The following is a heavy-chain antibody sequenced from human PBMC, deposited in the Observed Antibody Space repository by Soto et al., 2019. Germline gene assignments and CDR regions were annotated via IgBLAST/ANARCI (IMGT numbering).Heavy chain of an antibody. Sequence: SVKVSCKASGGTFSGYAISWVRQAPGQGLEWMGGIIPLFATANYAQKFQGRVTISADESTSTVYMELSSLRSEDTAVDYCASQRDKVLNCFEYWGQGTLVTVSS. CDR1: GGTFSGYA. CDR3: ASQRDKVLNCFEY. D-gene: IGHD1-1*01. J-gene: IGHJ4*02. V-gene: IGHV1-69*13. CDR2: IIPLFATA.